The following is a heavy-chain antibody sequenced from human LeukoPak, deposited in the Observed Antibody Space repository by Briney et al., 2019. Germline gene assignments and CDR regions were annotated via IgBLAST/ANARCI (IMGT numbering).Heavy chain of an antibody. J-gene: IGHJ4*02. CDR1: SGSIDNYY. V-gene: IGHV4-59*01. CDR3: ARDLELGY. CDR2: ILYSGTT. Sequence: PSETLSLTCTVSSGSIDNYYWSWIRQPPGEGLEWIGHILYSGTTSYTPSLKSRVTISLDTSKKQFSLKLTSVTAADTAVYYWARDLELGYWGQGILVTVSS. D-gene: IGHD3-16*01.